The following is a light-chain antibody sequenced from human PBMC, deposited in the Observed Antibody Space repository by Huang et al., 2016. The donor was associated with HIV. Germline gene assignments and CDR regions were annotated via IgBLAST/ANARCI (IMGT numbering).Light chain of an antibody. CDR1: QDVGSH. CDR2: DVS. J-gene: IGKJ5*01. V-gene: IGKV3-11*01. CDR3: QQRGGWPPT. Sequence: EIVMTQSPATVSLSPGERATLSCWASQDVGSHLAWYQQKPGQPPRILIYDVSNRATGIPARFSGSGSGTDFTLTVTSLEPEDFAVYYCQQRGGWPPTFGQGTRLEIK.